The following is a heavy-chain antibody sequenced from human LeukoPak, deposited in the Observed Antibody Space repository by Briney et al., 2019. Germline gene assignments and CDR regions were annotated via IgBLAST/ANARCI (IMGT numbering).Heavy chain of an antibody. CDR1: GFTFSSYA. D-gene: IGHD3-10*01. CDR2: ISGSGGST. CDR3: AKDRGMVRGVIIYFDY. V-gene: IGHV3-23*01. J-gene: IGHJ4*02. Sequence: LPGGSLRLSCAASGFTFSSYAMSWVRQAPGKGLEWVSAISGSGGSTYYADSVKGRFTISRDNSKNTLYLQMNSLRAEDTAVYYCAKDRGMVRGVIIYFDYWGQGTLVTVSS.